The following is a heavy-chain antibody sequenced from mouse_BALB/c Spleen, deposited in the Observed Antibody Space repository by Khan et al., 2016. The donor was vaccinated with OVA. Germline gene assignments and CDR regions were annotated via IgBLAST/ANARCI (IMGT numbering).Heavy chain of an antibody. CDR3: ARSYDYDVGGFAY. CDR2: IWTGGIT. D-gene: IGHD2-4*01. Sequence: QVQLKESGPGLVAPSQSLSITCTVSGFSLSNYGIHWVRQPPGKGLEWLGVIWTGGITYYKSALMSRPIISKDNPKSQVFLKMNRLQTDDTAIYYCARSYDYDVGGFAYWGQGTLVTVSA. V-gene: IGHV2-9*02. J-gene: IGHJ3*01. CDR1: GFSLSNYG.